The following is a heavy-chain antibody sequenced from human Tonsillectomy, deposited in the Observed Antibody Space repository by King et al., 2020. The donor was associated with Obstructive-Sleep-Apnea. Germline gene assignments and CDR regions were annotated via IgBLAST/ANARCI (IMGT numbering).Heavy chain of an antibody. D-gene: IGHD3/OR15-3a*01. CDR3: ARIPPRGALDYYFDY. CDR2: IDWDDDK. J-gene: IGHJ4*02. Sequence: VTLKESGPALVKPTQTLTLTCTFSGFSLSTSGMCVSWIRQPPGKALEWLARIDWDDDKYYSTSLKTRLTISKDTSKNQVVLTMTNMDPVDTATYYCARIPPRGALDYYFDYWGQGTLVTVSS. V-gene: IGHV2-70*11. CDR1: GFSLSTSGMC.